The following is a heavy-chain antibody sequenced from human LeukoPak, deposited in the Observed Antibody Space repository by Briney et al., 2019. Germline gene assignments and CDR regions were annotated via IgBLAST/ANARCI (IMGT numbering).Heavy chain of an antibody. CDR2: INHSGST. CDR3: ARGGSGWNYYYYYMDV. D-gene: IGHD6-19*01. CDR1: GGSFSGYY. V-gene: IGHV4-34*01. J-gene: IGHJ6*03. Sequence: PSETLSLTCAVYGGSFSGYYWSWIRQPPGKGLEWIGEINHSGSTNYNPSLKSRVTISVDTSKNQFSLKPSSVTAADTAVYYCARGGSGWNYYYYYMDVWGKGATVTISS.